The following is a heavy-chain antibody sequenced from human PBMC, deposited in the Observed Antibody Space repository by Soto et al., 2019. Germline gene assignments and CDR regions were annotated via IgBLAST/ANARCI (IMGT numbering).Heavy chain of an antibody. D-gene: IGHD6-19*01. CDR1: GCSISSYY. CDR3: ARGHSSGWIDAFDI. J-gene: IGHJ3*02. Sequence: PSDTLSLTCTVSGCSISSYYWSWIRQPPGKGLEWIGYIYYSGSTNYNPSLKSRVTISVDTSKNQFSLKLSSVTAADTAVYYCARGHSSGWIDAFDIWGQGTMVTVS. V-gene: IGHV4-59*01. CDR2: IYYSGST.